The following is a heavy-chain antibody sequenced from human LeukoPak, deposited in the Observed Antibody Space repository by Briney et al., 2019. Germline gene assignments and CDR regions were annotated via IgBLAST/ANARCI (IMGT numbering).Heavy chain of an antibody. D-gene: IGHD2-21*02. V-gene: IGHV4-34*01. J-gene: IGHJ6*03. CDR1: GGSFSGYY. CDR3: ARGWQGRTAYYYYMDV. Sequence: SETLSLTCAVYGGSFSGYYWSWIRQPPGKGLEWIGEINHSGSTNYNPSLKSRVTISVDTSKDQFSLKLSPVTAADTAVYYCARGWQGRTAYYYYMDVWGKGTTVTVSS. CDR2: INHSGST.